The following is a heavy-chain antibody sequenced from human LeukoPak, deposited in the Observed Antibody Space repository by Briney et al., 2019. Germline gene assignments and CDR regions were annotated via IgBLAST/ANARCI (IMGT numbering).Heavy chain of an antibody. D-gene: IGHD1-26*01. V-gene: IGHV1-2*02. CDR3: ARDRGNLVGATVSAFDI. CDR1: GYTFTGYY. Sequence: ASVKVSCKASGYTFTGYYMHWVRQAPGQGLEWMGWINPNSGGTNYAQKFQGRVTMTRDTSISTAYMELSRLRSDDTAVYYCARDRGNLVGATVSAFDIWGQGTMVTVSS. J-gene: IGHJ3*02. CDR2: INPNSGGT.